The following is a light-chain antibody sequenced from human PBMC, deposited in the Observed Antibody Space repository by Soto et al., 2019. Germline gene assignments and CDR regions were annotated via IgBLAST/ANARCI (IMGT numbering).Light chain of an antibody. V-gene: IGLV3-1*01. CDR3: QAWDSSFYV. Sequence: SYEPTQPPSVSVSPGQTASITCSGDKLGDKYACWYQQKPGQSPVLVIYQDSKRPSGIPERFSGSNSGNTATLTISGTQAMDEADYYCQAWDSSFYVFGTGTKLTVL. CDR2: QDS. J-gene: IGLJ1*01. CDR1: KLGDKY.